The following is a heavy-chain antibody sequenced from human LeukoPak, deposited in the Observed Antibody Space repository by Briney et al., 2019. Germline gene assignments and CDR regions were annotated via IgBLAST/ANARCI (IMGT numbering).Heavy chain of an antibody. J-gene: IGHJ6*03. CDR3: AREYYGLMTGYYMDV. Sequence: PGGSLRLSCEASGFSFRSYWTHWVRQAPGMGLVCVSRISSDGRTTNYVDSVKGRFTVSRDNAKNMLYLQMNTLRADDTAVYYCAREYYGLMTGYYMDVWGKGTTVTVSS. CDR1: GFSFRSYW. D-gene: IGHD3-9*01. V-gene: IGHV3-74*01. CDR2: ISSDGRTT.